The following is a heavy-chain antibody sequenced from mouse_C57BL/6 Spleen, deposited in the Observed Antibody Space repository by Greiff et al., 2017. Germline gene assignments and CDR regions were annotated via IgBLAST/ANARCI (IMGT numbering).Heavy chain of an antibody. J-gene: IGHJ1*03. CDR3: ARSYDYDDGDWYFDV. CDR2: IYPGDGDT. CDR1: GYAFSSYW. Sequence: QVQLQQSGAELVKPGASVKISCKASGYAFSSYWMNWVKQRPGKGLEWIGQIYPGDGDTNYNGKFKGKATLTADKSSSTAYMQLSSLTSEDSAVYFCARSYDYDDGDWYFDVWGTGTTVTVSS. V-gene: IGHV1-80*01. D-gene: IGHD2-4*01.